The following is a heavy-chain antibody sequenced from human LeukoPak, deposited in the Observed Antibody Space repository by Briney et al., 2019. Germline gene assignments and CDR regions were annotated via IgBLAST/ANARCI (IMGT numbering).Heavy chain of an antibody. D-gene: IGHD3-22*01. CDR1: GGSVSDYY. J-gene: IGHJ3*02. CDR3: ARDREVTMIVVATDAFDI. CDR2: IYHTGST. Sequence: SETLSLTCTISGGSVSDYYWSWIRQSPGKGLEWIGYIYHTGSTSYSPSLKSRVTISADTSQNQFSLKLGSVTAADTAVYYCARDREVTMIVVATDAFDIWGQGTMVTVSS. V-gene: IGHV4-59*02.